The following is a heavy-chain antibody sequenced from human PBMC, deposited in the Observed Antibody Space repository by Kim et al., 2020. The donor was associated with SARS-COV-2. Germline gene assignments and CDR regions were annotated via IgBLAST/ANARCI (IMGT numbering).Heavy chain of an antibody. CDR1: GGSISSYY. CDR2: IYYSGST. D-gene: IGHD2-21*01. V-gene: IGHV4-59*13. J-gene: IGHJ5*02. Sequence: SETLSLTCTVSGGSISSYYWSWIRQPPGKGLEWIGYIYYSGSTNYNPSLKSRVTISVDTSKNQFSLKLSSVTAADTAVYYCAREGFPYSNWFDPWGQGTLVTVSS. CDR3: AREGFPYSNWFDP.